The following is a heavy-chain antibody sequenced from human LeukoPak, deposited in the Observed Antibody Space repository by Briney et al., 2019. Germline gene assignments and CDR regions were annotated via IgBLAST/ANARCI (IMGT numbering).Heavy chain of an antibody. CDR1: GGSFSGYY. CDR2: INHSGST. CDR3: ASQITTLYFDY. V-gene: IGHV4-34*01. D-gene: IGHD3-22*01. J-gene: IGHJ4*02. Sequence: SETLSLTCAVYGGSFSGYYWSWIRQPPGKGLEWIGEINHSGSTNYNPSLKSRVTVSVDTSKNQFSLKLSSVTAADTAVYYCASQITTLYFDYWGQGTLVTVSS.